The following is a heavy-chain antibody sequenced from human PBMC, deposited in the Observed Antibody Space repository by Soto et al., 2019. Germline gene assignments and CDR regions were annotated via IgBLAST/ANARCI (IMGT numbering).Heavy chain of an antibody. CDR2: ISWNSGSI. V-gene: IGHV3-9*01. D-gene: IGHD6-13*01. CDR1: EFTFDDYA. CDR3: AKDIKSIAAAGVDY. Sequence: GGSLRLSCSASEFTFDDYAMHWVRQAPGKGLEWVSGISWNSGSIGYADSVKGRFTISRDNAKNSLYLQMNSLRAEDTALYYCAKDIKSIAAAGVDYWGQGTLVTVSS. J-gene: IGHJ4*02.